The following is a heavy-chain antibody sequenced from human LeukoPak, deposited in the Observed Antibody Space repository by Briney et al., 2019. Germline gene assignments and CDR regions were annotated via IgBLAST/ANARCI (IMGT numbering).Heavy chain of an antibody. D-gene: IGHD6-19*01. V-gene: IGHV1-2*06. Sequence: DSVKVSCKASGYTFTGNYMHWLRQAPGQGLEWMGRINPNSGGTNYAQKFQGRVTITRDTSISTAYMELSRLRSDDTAVYYCARDQWLYSSGWYGYWGQGTLVTVSS. CDR2: INPNSGGT. CDR1: GYTFTGNY. J-gene: IGHJ4*02. CDR3: ARDQWLYSSGWYGY.